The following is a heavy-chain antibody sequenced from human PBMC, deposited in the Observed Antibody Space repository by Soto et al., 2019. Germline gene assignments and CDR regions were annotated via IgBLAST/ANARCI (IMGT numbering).Heavy chain of an antibody. Sequence: SGPTLVNPTQTLTLTCTFSGFSLSTSGVGVGWIRQPPGKALEWLALIYWDDDKRYSPSLKSRLTITKDTSKNQVVLTMTNMDPVDTATYYRAHLPLYYGSGSYSFDYWGQGTLVTVSS. CDR2: IYWDDDK. V-gene: IGHV2-5*02. CDR1: GFSLSTSGVG. J-gene: IGHJ4*02. CDR3: AHLPLYYGSGSYSFDY. D-gene: IGHD3-10*01.